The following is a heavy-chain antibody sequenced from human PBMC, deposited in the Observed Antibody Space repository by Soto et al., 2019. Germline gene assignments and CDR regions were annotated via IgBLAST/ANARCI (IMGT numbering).Heavy chain of an antibody. V-gene: IGHV3-33*01. Sequence: QVQLVESGGGVVQPGRSLRLSCAASGFTFSSYGMHWVRQAPGKGLEWVAVIWYDGSNKYYADSVKGRFTISRDNSKNPLYLQMNSLRAEETGVYYCARGGRLYSSSSDGGFTNYWGQGTLVTVSS. CDR3: ARGGRLYSSSSDGGFTNY. CDR1: GFTFSSYG. D-gene: IGHD6-6*01. CDR2: IWYDGSNK. J-gene: IGHJ4*02.